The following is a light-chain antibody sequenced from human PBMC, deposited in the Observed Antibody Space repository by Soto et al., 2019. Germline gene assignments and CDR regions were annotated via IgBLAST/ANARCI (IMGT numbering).Light chain of an antibody. J-gene: IGLJ1*01. Sequence: QSVLTQPPSASVTPGQRVTISCSGSSSNIGSNTVNWYQQLPGTAPKLLIYSNNQRPSGVPDRFSGSKSGTSASLAISGLQSEDEADYYCAAWDDSLNAYYVFGTGTKVTVL. V-gene: IGLV1-44*01. CDR2: SNN. CDR3: AAWDDSLNAYYV. CDR1: SSNIGSNT.